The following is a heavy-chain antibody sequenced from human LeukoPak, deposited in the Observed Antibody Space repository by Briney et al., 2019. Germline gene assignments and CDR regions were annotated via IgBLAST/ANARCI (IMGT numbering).Heavy chain of an antibody. V-gene: IGHV5-51*01. CDR1: GYRFTSYW. D-gene: IGHD1-26*01. CDR2: IYPGDSDT. J-gene: IGHJ6*03. CDR3: ARLLGGDVGPYYMDV. Sequence: GESLKISCKGSGYRFTSYWIGWVRQMPGKGLEWMGIIYPGDSDTRYSPSFQGQVTISADKSISTAYLQWSSLKASDTDMYYCARLLGGDVGPYYMDVWGKGTTVTVSS.